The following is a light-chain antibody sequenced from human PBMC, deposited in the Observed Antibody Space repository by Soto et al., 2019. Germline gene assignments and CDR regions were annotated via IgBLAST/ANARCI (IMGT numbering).Light chain of an antibody. CDR1: QSVSSN. CDR3: QQYNNWPPLIT. CDR2: GAS. J-gene: IGKJ3*01. V-gene: IGKV3-15*01. Sequence: EIVMTQSPATLSVSPGERATLSCRASQSVSSNLAWYQQKPGQAPRLPIYGASTRATGIPARFSGSGSGTEFTLTISSLQSEDFAVYYCQQYNNWPPLITFGPGTKVDIK.